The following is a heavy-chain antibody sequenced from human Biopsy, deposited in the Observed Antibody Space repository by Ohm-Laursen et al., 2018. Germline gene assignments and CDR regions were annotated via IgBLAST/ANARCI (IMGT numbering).Heavy chain of an antibody. D-gene: IGHD3-22*01. CDR2: IYYSGGT. CDR3: ASVVLGPTNDAFDL. Sequence: TLSLTCSVSGGSMTGYEWGWIRLAPGKGLEWIGYIYYSGGTKYNPSLASRVTFSVDMSKSQFSLKLSFVTAADTAMYYCASVVLGPTNDAFDLWGQGTMVVVSS. CDR1: GGSMTGYE. J-gene: IGHJ3*01. V-gene: IGHV4-59*12.